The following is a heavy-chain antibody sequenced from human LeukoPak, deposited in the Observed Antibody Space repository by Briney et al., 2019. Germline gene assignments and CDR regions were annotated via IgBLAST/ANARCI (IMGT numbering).Heavy chain of an antibody. V-gene: IGHV1-18*01. J-gene: IGHJ5*02. D-gene: IGHD3-16*01. CDR3: ARGSLINYPFGDL. Sequence: ASVKVSRKASGYTFTSHGISWVRQAPGQGLEWMGWISAYNTNTNYAQKVQGRVTMTTDTSTSTAYMELRSLRSDDTAVYYCARGSLINYPFGDLWGQGTLVTVSS. CDR2: ISAYNTNT. CDR1: GYTFTSHG.